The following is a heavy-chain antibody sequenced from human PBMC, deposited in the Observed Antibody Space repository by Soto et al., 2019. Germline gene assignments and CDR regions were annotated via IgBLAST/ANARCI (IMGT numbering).Heavy chain of an antibody. CDR3: VRQDGDNWFDS. Sequence: QLQLQESGPGLLKPSENLFLICTVSGFSLNSNHYYWAWIRQSPGEGLEWIGSVSYIGTTFYNPSLKSRVTISIDTSKNNFSLHLMSVTAADTAVYYCVRQDGDNWFDSWGQGVPVSLSS. CDR1: GFSLNSNHYY. V-gene: IGHV4-39*01. J-gene: IGHJ5*01. CDR2: VSYIGTT. D-gene: IGHD2-8*01.